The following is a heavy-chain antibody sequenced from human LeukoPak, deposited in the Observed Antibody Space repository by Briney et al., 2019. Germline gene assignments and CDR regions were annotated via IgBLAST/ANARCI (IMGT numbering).Heavy chain of an antibody. D-gene: IGHD2-21*02. CDR3: ARDVVVVTAINLGFDY. J-gene: IGHJ4*02. CDR2: INPNSGGT. V-gene: IGHV1-2*02. CDR1: GYTFTGYY. Sequence: GASVKVSCKASGYTFTGYYMHWVRQAPGQGLEWMGWINPNSGGTNYAQKLQGRVTMTTDTSTSTAYMELRSLRSDDTAVYYCARDVVVVTAINLGFDYWGQGTLVTVSS.